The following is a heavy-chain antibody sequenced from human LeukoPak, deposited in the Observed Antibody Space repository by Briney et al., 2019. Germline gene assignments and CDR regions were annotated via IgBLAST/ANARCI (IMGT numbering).Heavy chain of an antibody. CDR2: INPSGGST. V-gene: IGHV1-46*01. Sequence: ASVKVSCKASGYTFTSYYMHWVRQAPGQGLEWMGIINPSGGSTSYAQKFQGRVTMTRDTSTSTVYMELSSLRSEDTAVYYCAREPSEAAAADDSYGMDVWGQGTTVTVSS. CDR3: AREPSEAAAADDSYGMDV. J-gene: IGHJ6*02. D-gene: IGHD6-13*01. CDR1: GYTFTSYY.